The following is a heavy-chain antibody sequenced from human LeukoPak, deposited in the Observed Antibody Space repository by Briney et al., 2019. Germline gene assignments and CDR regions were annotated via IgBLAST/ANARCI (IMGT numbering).Heavy chain of an antibody. CDR3: ARVGTPRITILGGRSEWFDP. D-gene: IGHD3-3*01. J-gene: IGHJ5*02. Sequence: SETLSLTCTVSGGSISSYYWSWIRQPAGKGLEWIGRIYTSGSTNYNPSLKSRVTMSVDTSKNQFSLKLSSVTAADTAVYYCARVGTPRITILGGRSEWFDPWGQGTLVTVSS. V-gene: IGHV4-4*07. CDR1: GGSISSYY. CDR2: IYTSGST.